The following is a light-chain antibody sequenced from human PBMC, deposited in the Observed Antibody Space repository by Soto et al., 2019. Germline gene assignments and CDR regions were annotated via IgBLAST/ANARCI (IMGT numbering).Light chain of an antibody. CDR3: QQYNNWWT. CDR1: QSVSNN. J-gene: IGKJ1*01. CDR2: GAS. Sequence: MTQSPAPLSVSPGERATLSCRASQSVSNNLAWYQKKPGQAPRLLIYGASTRATGIPARFSGSGSGTEFTLTISSLQSEDFAFYYCQQYNNWWTFGQGTRVDIK. V-gene: IGKV3-15*01.